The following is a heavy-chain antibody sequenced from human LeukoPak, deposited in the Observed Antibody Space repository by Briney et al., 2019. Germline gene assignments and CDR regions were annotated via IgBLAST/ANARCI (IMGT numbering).Heavy chain of an antibody. CDR2: ISLAGQT. Sequence: PSETLSLTCGVSGGSISGTNWWSWVRQPPGQGLEWIGEISLAGQTNFNPSLNGRVTMSLDKSSNQLSLHLTSVTAADTATYFCSRESGPFCPFGYWGQGTLVIVSS. D-gene: IGHD1-26*01. CDR1: GGSISGTNW. V-gene: IGHV4/OR15-8*02. J-gene: IGHJ4*02. CDR3: SRESGPFCPFGY.